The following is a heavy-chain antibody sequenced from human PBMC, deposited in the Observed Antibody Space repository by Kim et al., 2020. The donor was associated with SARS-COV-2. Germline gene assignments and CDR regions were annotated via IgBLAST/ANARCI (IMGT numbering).Heavy chain of an antibody. CDR1: GFTFGDYA. D-gene: IGHD2-15*01. CDR3: AKDQKPVSGVGGRMNAFDI. J-gene: IGHJ3*02. CDR2: ISWNSGSI. Sequence: GGSLRLSCAASGFTFGDYAMHWVRQAPGKGLEWVSGISWNSGSIGYADSVKGRFTISRDNAKNSLYLQMNSLRAEDTALYYCAKDQKPVSGVGGRMNAFDIWGQGTMVTVSS. V-gene: IGHV3-9*01.